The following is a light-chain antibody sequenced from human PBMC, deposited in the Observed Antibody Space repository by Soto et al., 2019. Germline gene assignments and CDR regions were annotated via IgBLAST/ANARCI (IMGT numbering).Light chain of an antibody. Sequence: DIQMTQSPSTLSASVGDRVTVTCRASQSISSWLAWYQQKPGKAPKLLIYKASTLESGVPSRFSGSGSGTDFTLTISSLQPDDFATYYCQHYNTYPWTLGRGTKVEIK. CDR2: KAS. V-gene: IGKV1-5*03. CDR3: QHYNTYPWT. CDR1: QSISSW. J-gene: IGKJ1*01.